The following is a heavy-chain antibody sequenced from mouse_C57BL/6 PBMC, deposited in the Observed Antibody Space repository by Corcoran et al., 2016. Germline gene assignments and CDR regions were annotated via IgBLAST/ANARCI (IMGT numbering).Heavy chain of an antibody. J-gene: IGHJ2*01. Sequence: EVQLQQSGPELVKPGASVKISCKASGYTFTDYYMNWVKQSNGKSLEWIGDINPNNGGTSYNQKFKGKSTLTIDKSSSTAYMELRSLTSEDSAVYYCARANWAYYFDYWGQGTTLTVSS. D-gene: IGHD4-1*01. CDR3: ARANWAYYFDY. CDR1: GYTFTDYY. V-gene: IGHV1-26*01. CDR2: INPNNGGT.